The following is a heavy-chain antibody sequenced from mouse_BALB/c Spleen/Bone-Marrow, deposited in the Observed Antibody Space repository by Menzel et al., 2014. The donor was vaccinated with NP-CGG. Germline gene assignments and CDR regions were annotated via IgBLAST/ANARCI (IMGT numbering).Heavy chain of an antibody. CDR3: ARGYYDSSSWFAY. CDR2: INPYNGDT. Sequence: VQLQQSGPELVKPGASVKISCKASGYSFTGYFMNWVMQSHGKSLEWIGRINPYNGDTFYSQKFKGKATLTVDKSSSTAHMELRSLASEDSAVYYCARGYYDSSSWFAYWGQGTLVTVSA. CDR1: GYSFTGYF. D-gene: IGHD1-1*01. V-gene: IGHV1-20*02. J-gene: IGHJ3*01.